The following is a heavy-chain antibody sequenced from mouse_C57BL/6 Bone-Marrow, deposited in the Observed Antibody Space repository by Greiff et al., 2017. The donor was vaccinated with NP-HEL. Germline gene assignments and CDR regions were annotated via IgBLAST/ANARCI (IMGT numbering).Heavy chain of an antibody. V-gene: IGHV1-18*01. CDR2: INPNNGGT. J-gene: IGHJ1*03. Sequence: EVQLQQSGPELVKPGASVKIPCKASGYTFTDYNMDWVKQSHGQSLEWIGDINPNNGGTIYNQKFKGKATLTVDKSSSTAYMELRSLTSEDTAVYYCARSHYYGSSCPHWYFDVWGTGTTVTVSS. CDR3: ARSHYYGSSCPHWYFDV. D-gene: IGHD1-1*01. CDR1: GYTFTDYN.